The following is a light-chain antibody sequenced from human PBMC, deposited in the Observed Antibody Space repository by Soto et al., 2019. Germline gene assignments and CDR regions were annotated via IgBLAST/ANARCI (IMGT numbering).Light chain of an antibody. CDR1: PXLVYSDGDTS. Sequence: VMKYKYTHSPLVTLRPPAPSSSSSRPXLVYSDGDTSWSWFQQRPGQSPRRLLSQVSNRDSGVPDRFSGSGSGTDFTLKISSVEAAEVVVYYCRQNTHCPITFGQGTRLEIK. V-gene: IGKV2-30*01. CDR3: RQNTHCPIT. J-gene: IGKJ5*01. CDR2: QVS.